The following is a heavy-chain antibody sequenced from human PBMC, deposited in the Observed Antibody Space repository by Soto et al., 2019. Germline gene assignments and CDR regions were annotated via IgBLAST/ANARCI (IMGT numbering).Heavy chain of an antibody. CDR2: INSDGSST. Sequence: GGSLRLSCAASGFTFSSYWMHWVRQVPGKGLVWVSRINSDGSSTSYAGSVKGRFTISRDNAKNTLYLQMNSLRVDDTAVYYCTKGTSSDYWGQGTMVTVSS. CDR1: GFTFSSYW. J-gene: IGHJ4*02. V-gene: IGHV3-74*01. CDR3: TKGTSSDY. D-gene: IGHD6-6*01.